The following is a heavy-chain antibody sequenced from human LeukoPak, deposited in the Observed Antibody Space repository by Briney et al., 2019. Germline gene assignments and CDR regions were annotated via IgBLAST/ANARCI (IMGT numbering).Heavy chain of an antibody. D-gene: IGHD3-3*01. CDR3: ATRTTIFGVVIMFDYFDY. CDR2: IIPIFGTA. J-gene: IGHJ4*02. Sequence: SVKVSCKASGGTFSSYAISWVRQAPGQGLEWMGGIIPIFGTANYAQKFQGRVTITADESTSTAYMELSSLRSEGTAVYYCATRTTIFGVVIMFDYFDYWGQGTLVTVSS. V-gene: IGHV1-69*13. CDR1: GGTFSSYA.